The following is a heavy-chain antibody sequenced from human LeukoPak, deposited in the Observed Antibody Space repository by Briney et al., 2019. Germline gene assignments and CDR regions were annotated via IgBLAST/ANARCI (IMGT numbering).Heavy chain of an antibody. CDR2: TYYRSKWYN. V-gene: IGHV6-1*01. J-gene: IGHJ6*03. CDR1: GDSVSSNSAA. CDR3: ARAGLNIVVVPAANYYYYYYMDV. D-gene: IGHD2-2*01. Sequence: SQTLSLTCAISGDSVSSNSAAWNWIKQSPSRGLEWLGRTYYRSKWYNDYAVSVKSRITINPDTSKNQFSLQLNSVTPEDTAVYYCARAGLNIVVVPAANYYYYYYMDVWGKGTTVTVSS.